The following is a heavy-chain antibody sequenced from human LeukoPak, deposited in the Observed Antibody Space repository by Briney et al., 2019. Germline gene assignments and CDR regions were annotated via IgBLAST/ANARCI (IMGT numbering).Heavy chain of an antibody. Sequence: SVKVSCKASGGTFSSYAISWVRQAPGHGLEWMGGIIPIFGTANYAQKFQGRVTITTDESTSTAYMELSSLRSEDTAVYYCASPDYDFWSGYYLEAGRRGEPRHPPPPARNYYYYMDVWGKGTAVTVSS. J-gene: IGHJ6*03. CDR3: ASPDYDFWSGYYLEAGRRGEPRHPPPPARNYYYYMDV. CDR2: IIPIFGTA. D-gene: IGHD3-3*01. V-gene: IGHV1-69*05. CDR1: GGTFSSYA.